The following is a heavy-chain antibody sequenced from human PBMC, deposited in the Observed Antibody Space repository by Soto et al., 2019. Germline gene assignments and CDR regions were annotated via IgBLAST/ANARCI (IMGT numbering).Heavy chain of an antibody. D-gene: IGHD3-9*01. V-gene: IGHV4-39*01. CDR1: GGSISSSNYY. J-gene: IGHJ5*02. Sequence: QLQLQESGPGLVKTSETLSLTCTVSGGSISSSNYYWGWIRQPPGKGLEWFGSIYYIGSTYSNPSLKCRVTMSVDTSKNQFSLKLSSVTAADTAVYYCARLGFLPGYPRWFDPWGQGTLVAVSS. CDR2: IYYIGST. CDR3: ARLGFLPGYPRWFDP.